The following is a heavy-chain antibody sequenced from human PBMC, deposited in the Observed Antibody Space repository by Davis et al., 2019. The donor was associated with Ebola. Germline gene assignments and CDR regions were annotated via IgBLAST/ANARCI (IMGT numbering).Heavy chain of an antibody. V-gene: IGHV3-30*03. CDR3: ARDHYDFWSGYSSY. Sequence: GGSLRLSCAASGFTFSSYGMHWVRQAPGKGLEWVAVISYDGSNKYYADSVKGRLTISRDNSKNTLYLQMNSLRAEDTVVYYCARDHYDFWSGYSSYWGQGTLVTVSS. CDR2: ISYDGSNK. CDR1: GFTFSSYG. J-gene: IGHJ4*02. D-gene: IGHD3-3*01.